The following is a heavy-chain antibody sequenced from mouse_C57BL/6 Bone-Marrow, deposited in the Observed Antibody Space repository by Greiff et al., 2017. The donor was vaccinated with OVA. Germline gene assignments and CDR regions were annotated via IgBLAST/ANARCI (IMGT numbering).Heavy chain of an antibody. Sequence: QVQLQQSGAELARPGASVKLSCKASGYTFTSYGISWVKQRTGQGLEWIGEIYPRSGNTYYNEKFKGKATLTADKSSSTAYMELRSLTSEDSAVYFCARESHYYGSILFDYWGQGTTLTVSS. CDR2: IYPRSGNT. D-gene: IGHD1-1*01. CDR3: ARESHYYGSILFDY. V-gene: IGHV1-81*01. J-gene: IGHJ2*01. CDR1: GYTFTSYG.